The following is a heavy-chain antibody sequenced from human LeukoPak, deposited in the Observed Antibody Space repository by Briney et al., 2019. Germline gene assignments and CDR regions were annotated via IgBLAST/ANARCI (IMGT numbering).Heavy chain of an antibody. CDR2: MSFDGCHE. CDR1: GLTFSNSA. D-gene: IGHD2-15*01. J-gene: IGHJ4*02. CDR3: ARGGKCSDGKCYLIDY. Sequence: GGSLTLSCVASGLTFSNSAMHWVRQAPGKGLEWVAIMSFDGCHERYGDSVKGRFTLSRDNSKNTLYLQINSLRTEDTAVYYCARGGKCSDGKCYLIDYWGQGTLVTVSS. V-gene: IGHV3-30*04.